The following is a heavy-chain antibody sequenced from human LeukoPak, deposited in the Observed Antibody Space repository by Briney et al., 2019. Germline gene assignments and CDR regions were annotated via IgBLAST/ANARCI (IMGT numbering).Heavy chain of an antibody. CDR3: ARCGRYYDFWSGYPNRGFFPFDP. V-gene: IGHV1-2*02. D-gene: IGHD3-3*01. J-gene: IGHJ5*02. CDR2: INPNSGGA. CDR1: GYTFTGYY. Sequence: ASVKVSCKASGYTFTGYYMHWVRQAPGQGLEWMGWINPNSGGANYAQKFQGRVTMTRDTSISTAHMELSRLRSDDTAVYYCARCGRYYDFWSGYPNRGFFPFDPWGQGTLVTVSS.